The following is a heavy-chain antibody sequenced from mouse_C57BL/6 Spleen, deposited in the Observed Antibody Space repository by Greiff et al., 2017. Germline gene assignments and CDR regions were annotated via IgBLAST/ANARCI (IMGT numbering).Heavy chain of an antibody. J-gene: IGHJ4*01. D-gene: IGHD2-4*01. CDR2: IDPSDSET. CDR3: ARGGYDYDGGYYAMDY. CDR1: GYTFTSYW. Sequence: QVQLQQPGAELVRPGSSVKLSCKASGYTFTSYWMHWVKQRPIQGLEWIGNIDPSDSETHYNQKFKDKATLTVDTSSSTAYMQRSSLTSEDSAVYDCARGGYDYDGGYYAMDYWGQGTSVTVSS. V-gene: IGHV1-52*01.